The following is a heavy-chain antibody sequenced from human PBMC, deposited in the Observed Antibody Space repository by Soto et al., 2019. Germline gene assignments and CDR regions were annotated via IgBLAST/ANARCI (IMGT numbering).Heavy chain of an antibody. V-gene: IGHV4-4*02. CDR1: GGSISSSNW. Sequence: SETLSLTCAVSGGSISSSNWWSWVRQPPGKGLEWIGEIYHSGSTNYNPSLKSRVTISVDKSKNQFSLKLSSVTAADTAVYYCARGGGSSYWRLYYYYGMDVWGQGTTVTVSS. CDR3: ARGGGSSYWRLYYYYGMDV. D-gene: IGHD2-15*01. J-gene: IGHJ6*02. CDR2: IYHSGST.